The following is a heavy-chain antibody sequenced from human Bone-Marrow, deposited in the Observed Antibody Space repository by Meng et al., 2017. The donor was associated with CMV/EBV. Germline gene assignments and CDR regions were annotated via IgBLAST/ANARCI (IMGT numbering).Heavy chain of an antibody. D-gene: IGHD4-17*01. Sequence: GESLKISCAASGFTFSSYAMHWVRQAPGKGLEWVAVISYDGSNKYYADSVKGRFTISRDNSKNTLYLQMNSLRAEDTAVYYCARDLEIYGDSPRGFDYWGQGPLVTVS. CDR3: ARDLEIYGDSPRGFDY. J-gene: IGHJ4*02. CDR2: ISYDGSNK. V-gene: IGHV3-30*04. CDR1: GFTFSSYA.